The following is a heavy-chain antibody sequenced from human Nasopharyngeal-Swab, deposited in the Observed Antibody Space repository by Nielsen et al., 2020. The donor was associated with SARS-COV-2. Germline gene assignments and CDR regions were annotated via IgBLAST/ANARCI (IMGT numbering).Heavy chain of an antibody. D-gene: IGHD2-15*01. J-gene: IGHJ6*02. Sequence: GGSLRLSCAASGFTFSSYWMHWVRQAPGKGLVWVSRINSDGSSTSYADSVKGRFTISRENAKNSLYLQMNSLRAGDTAVYYCARERTDCSGGSCYSYGMDVWGQGTTVTVSS. CDR1: GFTFSSYW. V-gene: IGHV3-74*01. CDR2: INSDGSST. CDR3: ARERTDCSGGSCYSYGMDV.